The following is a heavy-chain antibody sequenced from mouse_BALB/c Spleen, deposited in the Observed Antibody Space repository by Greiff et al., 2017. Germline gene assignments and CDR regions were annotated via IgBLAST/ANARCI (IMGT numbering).Heavy chain of an antibody. J-gene: IGHJ3*01. CDR2: ISSGGSYT. Sequence: EVNVVESGGGLVKPGGSLKLSCAASGFTFSSYAMSWVRQSPEKRLEWVAEISSGGSYTYYPDTVTGRFTISRDNAKNTLYLEMSSLRSEDTAMYYCAMGLFAYWGQGTLVTVSA. CDR3: AMGLFAY. V-gene: IGHV5-9-4*01. CDR1: GFTFSSYA.